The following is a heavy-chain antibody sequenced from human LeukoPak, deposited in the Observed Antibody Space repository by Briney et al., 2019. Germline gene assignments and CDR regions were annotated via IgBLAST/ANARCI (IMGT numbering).Heavy chain of an antibody. J-gene: IGHJ3*02. CDR2: INPSGGST. V-gene: IGHV1-46*01. Sequence: GASVKVSCKASGYTFTSYYMHWVRQAPGQGLEWMGVINPSGGSTNYAQKFQGRVTITTDESTSTAYMELSSLRSEDTAVYYCARGVPELLPRSHDIWAPGTMVIVSS. D-gene: IGHD1-14*01. CDR1: GYTFTSYY. CDR3: ARGVPELLPRSHDI.